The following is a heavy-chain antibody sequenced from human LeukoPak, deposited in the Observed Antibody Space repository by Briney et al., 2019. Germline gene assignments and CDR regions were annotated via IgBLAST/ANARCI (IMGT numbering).Heavy chain of an antibody. J-gene: IGHJ6*02. CDR1: GGTFSSYA. CDR2: ISAYNGNT. D-gene: IGHD5-12*01. V-gene: IGHV1-18*01. Sequence: GASVKVSCKASGGTFSSYAISWVRQAPGQGLEWMGWISAYNGNTNYAQKLQGRVTMTTDTSTSTAYMELRSLRSDDTAVYYCARSGLRTVYYYYGMDVWGQGTTVTVSS. CDR3: ARSGLRTVYYYYGMDV.